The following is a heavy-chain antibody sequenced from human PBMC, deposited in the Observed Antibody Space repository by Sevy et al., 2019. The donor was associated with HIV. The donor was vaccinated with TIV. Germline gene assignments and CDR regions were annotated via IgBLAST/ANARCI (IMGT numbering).Heavy chain of an antibody. CDR1: GFIFNSYV. Sequence: GGSLRLSCAASGFIFNSYVMSWVRQAPGKGLEWVSSISGHGGSTYYTDSVKGRFTISRDNSRNMLDLEMNSLRDDDTGVYYCAGGFWSGFDYWGQGALVTVSS. D-gene: IGHD3-3*01. V-gene: IGHV3-23*01. CDR2: ISGHGGST. J-gene: IGHJ4*02. CDR3: AGGFWSGFDY.